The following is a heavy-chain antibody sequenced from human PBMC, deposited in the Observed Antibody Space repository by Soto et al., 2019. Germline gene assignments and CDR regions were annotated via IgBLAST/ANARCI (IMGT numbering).Heavy chain of an antibody. J-gene: IGHJ4*02. CDR3: ARDSLCSGYEGYYFDY. CDR2: ISYDGSNK. V-gene: IGHV3-30-3*01. Sequence: HPGGSLRLSCAASGFTFSSYAMHLVRQAPGKGLEWVAFISYDGSNKYYADSVKGRFTISRDNSKNTLYLQMNSLRAEDTAVYYCARDSLCSGYEGYYFDYWGQGTLFTVSS. D-gene: IGHD5-12*01. CDR1: GFTFSSYA.